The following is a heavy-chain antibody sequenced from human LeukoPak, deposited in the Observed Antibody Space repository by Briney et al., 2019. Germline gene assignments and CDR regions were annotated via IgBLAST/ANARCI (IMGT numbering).Heavy chain of an antibody. CDR2: IYYSGST. CDR3: ARAATRFYYYYMDV. Sequence: SQTLSLTCAVSGGSISSGGYSWSWIRQPPGKGLEWIGYIYYSGSTYYNPSLKSRVTISVDTSKNQFSLKLSSVTAADTAVYYCARAATRFYYYYMDVWGKGTTVTVSS. V-gene: IGHV4-30-4*07. CDR1: GGSISSGGYS. J-gene: IGHJ6*03. D-gene: IGHD5-12*01.